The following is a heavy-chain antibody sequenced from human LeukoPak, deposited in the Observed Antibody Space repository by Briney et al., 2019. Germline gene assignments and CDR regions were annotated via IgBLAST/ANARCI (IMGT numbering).Heavy chain of an antibody. CDR1: GFTFDDYA. Sequence: PGGSLRLSCAASGFTFDDYAMHWVRQAPGKGLEWVSGILRISGSIGYADSVKGRFTISRDNPKNTLYLQMNSLRAEDTAVYYCAKDLSLSLTSPWGQGTLVTVSS. V-gene: IGHV3-9*01. CDR2: ILRISGSI. J-gene: IGHJ5*02. D-gene: IGHD1-14*01. CDR3: AKDLSLSLTSP.